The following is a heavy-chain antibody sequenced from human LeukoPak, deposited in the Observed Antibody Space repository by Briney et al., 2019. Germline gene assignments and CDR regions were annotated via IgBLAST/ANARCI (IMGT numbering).Heavy chain of an antibody. CDR3: ANGGLTYFGY. D-gene: IGHD4-23*01. J-gene: IGHJ4*02. V-gene: IGHV3-23*01. CDR2: ISGSGGST. CDR1: GLTFSSYA. Sequence: PGGSLRLSCAASGLTFSSYAMSWVRQAPGKGLEWVSTISGSGGSTYYADSVKGRFTISRDNSKNTLYLQMNSLRAEDTAVYYCANGGLTYFGYWGQGTLVTVSS.